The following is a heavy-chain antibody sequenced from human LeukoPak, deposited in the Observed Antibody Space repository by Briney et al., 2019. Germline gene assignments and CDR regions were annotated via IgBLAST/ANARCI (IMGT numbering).Heavy chain of an antibody. V-gene: IGHV4-59*04. J-gene: IGHJ4*02. CDR3: ARGPTVTTDY. Sequence: PSETLSLTCTLPGGSISGYYWSWIRQPPGKGLEWIGYIYYSGSSFCNPSLKSRVTMSVDTSKNQFSLRLNSVTAADTAVYYCARGPTVTTDYWGQGTLVTVSS. CDR2: IYYSGSS. CDR1: GGSISGYY. D-gene: IGHD4-17*01.